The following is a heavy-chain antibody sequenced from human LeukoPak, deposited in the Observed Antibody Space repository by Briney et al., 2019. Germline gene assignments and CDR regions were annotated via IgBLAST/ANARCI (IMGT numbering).Heavy chain of an antibody. V-gene: IGHV4-59*06. Sequence: SETLSLTCTVSGGSITSYYWSWIRQAAGRGQEWIGYIYYSGSTYYNPARKRLVTISVDTTKNEFPLKLSAETAAVTAEYYCAREHPRVGAPLFWGQGTLVTVSA. J-gene: IGHJ4*02. CDR2: IYYSGST. CDR1: GGSITSYY. CDR3: AREHPRVGAPLF. D-gene: IGHD1-26*01.